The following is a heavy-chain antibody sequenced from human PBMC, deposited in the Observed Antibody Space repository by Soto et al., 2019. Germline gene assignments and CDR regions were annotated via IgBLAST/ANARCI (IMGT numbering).Heavy chain of an antibody. D-gene: IGHD6-19*01. J-gene: IGHJ4*02. CDR2: ISGSGGST. V-gene: IGHV3-23*01. CDR3: ATHLGGRNSGWSIDY. Sequence: GGSLRLSCAASGFTFSSYAMSWVRQAPGKGLEWVSAISGSGGSTYYADSVKGRFTISRDNSKNTLYLQMNSLRAEDTAVYYCATHLGGRNSGWSIDYWGQGTLVTVSS. CDR1: GFTFSSYA.